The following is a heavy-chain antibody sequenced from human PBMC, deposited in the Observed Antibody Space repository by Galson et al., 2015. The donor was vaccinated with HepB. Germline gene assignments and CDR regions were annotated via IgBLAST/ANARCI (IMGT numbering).Heavy chain of an antibody. CDR2: ISSSSTTI. Sequence: SLRLSCAASTFIFSTYSMNWVRQAPGKGLEWISYISSSSTTIYYADSVKGRFTISRGRSKNTLYLQMDSLRVEDMAVYYCARDYGGNLLDHWGQGTLVTVSS. CDR1: TFIFSTYS. CDR3: ARDYGGNLLDH. V-gene: IGHV3-48*01. J-gene: IGHJ4*02. D-gene: IGHD4-23*01.